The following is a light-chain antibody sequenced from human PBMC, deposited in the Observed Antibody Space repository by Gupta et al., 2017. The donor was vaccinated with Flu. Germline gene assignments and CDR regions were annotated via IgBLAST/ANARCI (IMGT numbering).Light chain of an antibody. Sequence: ATLSLSPGDRAILSCRASQSVNIYLAWYQQKSGQPPRLLMFDASKRAAGIPDRFSGSGYGTDFTLTISTLEPEDFAVYYCQQRSGLPMYTFGQGTKLE. CDR3: QQRSGLPMYT. CDR2: DAS. V-gene: IGKV3-11*01. J-gene: IGKJ2*01. CDR1: QSVNIY.